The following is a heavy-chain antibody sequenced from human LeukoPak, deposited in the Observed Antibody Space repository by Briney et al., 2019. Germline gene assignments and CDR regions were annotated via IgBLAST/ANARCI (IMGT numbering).Heavy chain of an antibody. CDR3: ARVRGRVHLGYCSGGSCSFDF. Sequence: GGSLRLSCAASEFILSNYWMSWVRQAPGKGLEWVANIKEDGSEKYYVDSVKGRFTISRDNAKNSLYVQMNSLRAEDTAVYYCARVRGRVHLGYCSGGSCSFDFRGQGTLVTVSS. CDR1: EFILSNYW. CDR2: IKEDGSEK. D-gene: IGHD2-15*01. V-gene: IGHV3-7*01. J-gene: IGHJ4*02.